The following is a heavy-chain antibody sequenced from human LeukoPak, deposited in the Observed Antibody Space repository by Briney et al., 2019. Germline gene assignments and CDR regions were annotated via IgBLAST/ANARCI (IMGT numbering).Heavy chain of an antibody. CDR1: GGSISSYY. V-gene: IGHV4-59*12. J-gene: IGHJ3*02. D-gene: IGHD5-12*01. CDR2: IYYSGST. Sequence: SETLSLTCTVSGGSISSYYWSWIRQPPGKGLEWIGYIYYSGSTNYNPSLKSRVTISIDTSKNQFSLQLNSVTPEDTAVYYCARDSLYPRQYSGYDYDAFDIWGQGTMVTVSS. CDR3: ARDSLYPRQYSGYDYDAFDI.